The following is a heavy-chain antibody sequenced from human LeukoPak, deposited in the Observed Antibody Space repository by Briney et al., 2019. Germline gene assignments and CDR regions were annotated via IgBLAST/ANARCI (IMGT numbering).Heavy chain of an antibody. Sequence: PSETLSLTCTVSGGSISSYYWSWIRQPAGKGLEWIGRIYTSGSTNYNPSLKSRVTMSVDTSKNQFSLKLSSVTAADTAVYYCARDGGLYYYGSGSSKSNNWFDPWGQGTLVTVSS. D-gene: IGHD3-10*01. V-gene: IGHV4-4*07. J-gene: IGHJ5*02. CDR2: IYTSGST. CDR3: ARDGGLYYYGSGSSKSNNWFDP. CDR1: GGSISSYY.